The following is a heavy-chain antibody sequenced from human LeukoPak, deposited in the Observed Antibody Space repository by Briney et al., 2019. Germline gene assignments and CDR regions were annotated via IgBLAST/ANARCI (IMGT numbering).Heavy chain of an antibody. J-gene: IGHJ5*02. D-gene: IGHD3-3*01. CDR3: AKDWSGDYNWSDP. CDR2: ISSSGSTI. Sequence: GGSLRLSCAASGFTFSDYYMSWIRQAPGKGLEWVSYISSSGSTIYYADSVKGRFIISRDNSKNTLFLQMNSLRPEDTAVYYCAKDWSGDYNWSDPWGQGTLVIVSS. V-gene: IGHV3-11*04. CDR1: GFTFSDYY.